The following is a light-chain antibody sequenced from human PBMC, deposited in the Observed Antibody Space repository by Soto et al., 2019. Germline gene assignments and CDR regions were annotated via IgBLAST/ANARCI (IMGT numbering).Light chain of an antibody. V-gene: IGKV3-11*01. Sequence: EMVMTQSPATLSVSPGERVTLSCRASQSVSSSLAWYQQKPGQAPRLLIHDASSRATGIPARFSGSGSGTDFTLTISSLEPEDFALYYCQQRNNWPPSITFGQGTRLEIK. CDR1: QSVSSS. CDR3: QQRNNWPPSIT. CDR2: DAS. J-gene: IGKJ5*01.